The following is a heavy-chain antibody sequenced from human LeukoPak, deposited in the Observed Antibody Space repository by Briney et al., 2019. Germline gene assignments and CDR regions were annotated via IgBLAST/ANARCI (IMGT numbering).Heavy chain of an antibody. V-gene: IGHV4-30-4*08. J-gene: IGHJ1*01. Sequence: SETLSLTCTVSGGSISSGDYYWSWIRQPPGKGLEWIGYIYYSGSTYYNPSLKSRVTISVDTSKNQFSLKLSSVTAADTAVYYCAGDVVVPAATGWYFQHWGQGTLVTVSS. CDR3: AGDVVVPAATGWYFQH. CDR2: IYYSGST. D-gene: IGHD2-2*01. CDR1: GGSISSGDYY.